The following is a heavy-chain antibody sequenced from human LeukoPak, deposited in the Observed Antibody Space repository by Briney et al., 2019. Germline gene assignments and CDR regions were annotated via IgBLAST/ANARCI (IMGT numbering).Heavy chain of an antibody. CDR2: ISPDNT. Sequence: GGSLRLSCAASGFTFSTNPMSWVRQAPGKGLEWVSAISPDNTYYADSVKGRLTISRDDSKNTVYLQMNSQRAEDTARYYCVKEHVDRAFTRSFEIWGQGTVVTVSS. V-gene: IGHV3-23*01. D-gene: IGHD3-10*01. CDR1: GFTFSTNP. J-gene: IGHJ3*02. CDR3: VKEHVDRAFTRSFEI.